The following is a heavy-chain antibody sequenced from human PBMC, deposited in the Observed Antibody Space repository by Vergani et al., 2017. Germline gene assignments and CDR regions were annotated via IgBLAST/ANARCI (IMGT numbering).Heavy chain of an antibody. J-gene: IGHJ3*02. D-gene: IGHD6-13*01. CDR3: AREGVGVAAAGTEAFDI. CDR1: GGTFSSYA. V-gene: IGHV1-69*01. CDR2: IIPIFGTA. Sequence: QVQLVQSGAEVKKPGSSVKVSCKASGGTFSSYAISWVRQAPGQGLEWMGGIIPIFGTANYAQKFQGRVTITADESPSTAYMELSSLRSEDTAVYYCAREGVGVAAAGTEAFDIWGQGTMVTVSS.